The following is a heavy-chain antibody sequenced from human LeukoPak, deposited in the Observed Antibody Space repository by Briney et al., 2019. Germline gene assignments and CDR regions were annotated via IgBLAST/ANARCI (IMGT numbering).Heavy chain of an antibody. V-gene: IGHV4-34*01. D-gene: IGHD3-10*01. CDR2: INHSGST. J-gene: IGHJ4*02. CDR1: GGSFSGYY. Sequence: KPSETLSLTCAVYGGSFSGYYWSWIRQPPGKGLEWIGEINHSGSTNYNPSLKSRVTISVDTSKNQFSMKLSSVTAADTAVYYCARGAVPLGSEYGSRSYYHFDYWGQGTLVTVSS. CDR3: ARGAVPLGSEYGSRSYYHFDY.